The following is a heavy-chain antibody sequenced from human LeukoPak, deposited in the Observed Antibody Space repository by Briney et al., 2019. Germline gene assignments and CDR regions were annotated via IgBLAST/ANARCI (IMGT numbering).Heavy chain of an antibody. D-gene: IGHD3-3*01. CDR3: ASTSSFWSAYTYYFDY. J-gene: IGHJ4*02. CDR1: GFTFSSYW. CDR2: IKQDGSEK. V-gene: IGHV3-7*01. Sequence: GGSLRLSCAASGFTFSSYWMNWVRQAPGKGLEWVANIKQDGSEKYYVDSVKGRFTISRDNAKNSLYLQMNSLRAEDTAVYYCASTSSFWSAYTYYFDYWGQGTLVTVSS.